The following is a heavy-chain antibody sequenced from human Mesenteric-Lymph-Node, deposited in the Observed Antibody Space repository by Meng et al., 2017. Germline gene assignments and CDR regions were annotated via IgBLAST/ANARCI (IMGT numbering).Heavy chain of an antibody. Sequence: QVQLVESGGGVVQAGRSLRLYCAASGFTFSSYGMHWVRQAPGKGLEWVAVIWYDGSNKYYADSVKGRFTISRDNSKNTLYLQMNSLRAEDTAVYYCARSVTKSGVFDYWGQGTLVTVSS. V-gene: IGHV3-33*01. J-gene: IGHJ4*02. CDR3: ARSVTKSGVFDY. CDR2: IWYDGSNK. D-gene: IGHD4-17*01. CDR1: GFTFSSYG.